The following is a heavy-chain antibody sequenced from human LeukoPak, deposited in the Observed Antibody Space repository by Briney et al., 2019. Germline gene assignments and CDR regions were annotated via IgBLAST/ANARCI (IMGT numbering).Heavy chain of an antibody. CDR1: GGSISSYY. CDR2: IYYSGST. D-gene: IGHD6-19*01. Sequence: SETLSLTCTVSGGSISSYYWSWIRQPPGKGLEWIGYIYYSGSTNYNPSLKSRVTISVDTSKNQFSLKLSSVTAADTAVYYCVGGTEYYYYYCMDVWGKGTTVTVSS. V-gene: IGHV4-59*01. J-gene: IGHJ6*03. CDR3: VGGTEYYYYYCMDV.